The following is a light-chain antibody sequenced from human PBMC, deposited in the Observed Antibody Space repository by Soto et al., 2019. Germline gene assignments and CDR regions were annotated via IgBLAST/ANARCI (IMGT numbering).Light chain of an antibody. Sequence: QSLLTQPPSASGTPGQRVIISCSGSSSNIGSNVVNWYQQLPGTAPRLLIYRDDQRPSGVTDRFSGSRSGTTASLANSGLQSEDEADYYCSAWDGSLNGDVFGTGTKVTVL. CDR1: SSNIGSNV. V-gene: IGLV1-44*01. CDR2: RDD. CDR3: SAWDGSLNGDV. J-gene: IGLJ1*01.